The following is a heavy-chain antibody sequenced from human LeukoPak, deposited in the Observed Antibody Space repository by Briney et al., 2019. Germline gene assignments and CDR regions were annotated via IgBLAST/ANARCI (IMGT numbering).Heavy chain of an antibody. CDR1: GFTFSSYA. CDR2: ISGSGGST. CDR3: AKTADDCSGGSCYFDY. D-gene: IGHD2-15*01. V-gene: IGHV3-23*01. J-gene: IGHJ4*02. Sequence: GGSLGLSCAASGFTFSSYAMSWVRQAPGKGLEWVSAISGSGGSTYYADSVKGRFTISRDNSKNTLYLQMNSLRAEDTAVYYCAKTADDCSGGSCYFDYWGQGTLVTVSS.